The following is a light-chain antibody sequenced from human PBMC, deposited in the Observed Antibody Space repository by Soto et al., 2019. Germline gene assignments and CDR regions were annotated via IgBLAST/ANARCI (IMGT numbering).Light chain of an antibody. J-gene: IGKJ1*01. Sequence: DIQLTQSPSSLSASVGDKVTITCRASQSIGSLLNWFQQKPGNAPKLLIYDASSLQTGVPSRFSGSGSGTDFSLTISSLQPEDFATYYCQQSYSTPPWTFGQGTKVDIK. V-gene: IGKV1-39*01. CDR2: DAS. CDR3: QQSYSTPPWT. CDR1: QSIGSL.